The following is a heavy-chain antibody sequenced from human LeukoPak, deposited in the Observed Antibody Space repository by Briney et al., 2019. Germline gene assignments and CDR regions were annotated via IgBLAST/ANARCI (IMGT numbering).Heavy chain of an antibody. Sequence: GGSLRLSCVASGFTFSSYSMTWVRQAPGKGLEWVAVIWYDGSNKYYADSVKGRFTISRDNSKNTLYLQMNSLRAEDTAVYYCARGKGHGSGSSYYGMDVWGQGTTVTVSS. J-gene: IGHJ6*02. V-gene: IGHV3-33*08. CDR3: ARGKGHGSGSSYYGMDV. CDR1: GFTFSSYS. D-gene: IGHD3-10*01. CDR2: IWYDGSNK.